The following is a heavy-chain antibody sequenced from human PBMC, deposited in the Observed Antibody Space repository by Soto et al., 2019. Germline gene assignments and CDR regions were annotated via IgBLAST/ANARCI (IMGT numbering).Heavy chain of an antibody. V-gene: IGHV3-30*03. CDR2: ISYDGSNK. CDR3: ARDSGYSYGPLDD. Sequence: GSLRLSCAASGFTFSSYGMHWVRQAPGKGLEWVAVISYDGSNKYYADSVKGRFTISRDNAKNSLYLQMNSLRDEDTAVYYCARDSGYSYGPLDDWGQGTLVTVSS. CDR1: GFTFSSYG. J-gene: IGHJ4*02. D-gene: IGHD5-18*01.